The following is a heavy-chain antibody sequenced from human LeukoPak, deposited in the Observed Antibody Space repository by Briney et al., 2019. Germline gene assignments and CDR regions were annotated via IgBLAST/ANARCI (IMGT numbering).Heavy chain of an antibody. CDR1: GYSLTSGYY. Sequence: KPSETLSLTCTVSGYSLTSGYYWGWIRQPPGKGLEWIASIFHSGSTFYNPSVKSRVTISVDTSKNQFSLTLRSVTAADTAVYYCARELTVDTAMAPGYYMDVWGKGTTVTVSS. V-gene: IGHV4-38-2*02. D-gene: IGHD5-18*01. CDR3: ARELTVDTAMAPGYYMDV. CDR2: IFHSGST. J-gene: IGHJ6*03.